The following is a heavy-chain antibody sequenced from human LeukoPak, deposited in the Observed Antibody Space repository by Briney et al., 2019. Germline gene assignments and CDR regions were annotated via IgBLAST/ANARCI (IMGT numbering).Heavy chain of an antibody. D-gene: IGHD3-3*01. CDR1: GFTFSDYY. CDR3: AKDSTYDFWSGYYSPLPGMDV. Sequence: GGSLRLSCAASGFTFSDYYMSWLRQAPGEGGEWGSYISSSGTTIYYADSVKGRFTISRDNSKNTLYLQMNSLRAEDTAVYYCAKDSTYDFWSGYYSPLPGMDVWGKGTTVTVSS. J-gene: IGHJ6*04. V-gene: IGHV3-11*04. CDR2: ISSSGTTI.